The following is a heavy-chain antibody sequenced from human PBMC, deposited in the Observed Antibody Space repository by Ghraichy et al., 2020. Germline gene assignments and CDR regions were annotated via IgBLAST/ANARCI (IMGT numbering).Heavy chain of an antibody. CDR3: ARVQVTTFRSFYYYYGMDV. V-gene: IGHV3-74*03. D-gene: IGHD4-11*01. CDR2: INNDGSTT. J-gene: IGHJ6*02. CDR1: GFSFSTYW. Sequence: GGSLRLSCAASGFSFSTYWMHWVRQAPGKGLVWVSRINNDGSTTTYADSVKGRFTISRDNAKNTLYLQMNSLRDEDTAVYFCARVQVTTFRSFYYYYGMDVWGQGTTVTVSS.